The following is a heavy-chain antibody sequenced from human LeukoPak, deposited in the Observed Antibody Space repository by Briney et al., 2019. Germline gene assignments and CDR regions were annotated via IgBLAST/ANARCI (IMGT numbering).Heavy chain of an antibody. CDR1: GDSVSRNSAA. Sequence: SQTLSLTCAISGDSVSRNSAAWNWIRQSPSRGLVWMGRTYYRSKWYNDYAVSVKSRITINSDTSKNQFSLQLNSVTPEDTAVYYGASEIFRGSLNYDFWGQGTLVTVSS. D-gene: IGHD3-16*01. V-gene: IGHV6-1*01. J-gene: IGHJ4*02. CDR2: TYYRSKWYN. CDR3: ASEIFRGSLNYDF.